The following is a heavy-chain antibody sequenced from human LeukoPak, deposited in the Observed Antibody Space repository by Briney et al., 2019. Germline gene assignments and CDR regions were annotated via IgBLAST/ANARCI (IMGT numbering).Heavy chain of an antibody. CDR3: ARDKVRGVKSHASDY. CDR1: GYTFTSYY. V-gene: IGHV1-46*01. Sequence: ASVKVSCKASGYTFTSYYMRWVRQAPGQGLEWMGIINPSGGSTSYAQKFQGRVTMTRDTSTSTVYMELSSLRSEDTAVYYCARDKVRGVKSHASDYWGQGTLVTVSS. D-gene: IGHD3-10*01. J-gene: IGHJ4*02. CDR2: INPSGGST.